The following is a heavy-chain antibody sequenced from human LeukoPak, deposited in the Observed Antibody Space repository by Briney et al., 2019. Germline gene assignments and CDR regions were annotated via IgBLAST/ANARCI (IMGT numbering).Heavy chain of an antibody. J-gene: IGHJ4*02. CDR1: GFTFSRYG. D-gene: IGHD4-17*01. V-gene: IGHV3-30*02. Sequence: PGGSLRLSCAASGFTFSRYGIHWVRQAPGRGLEWVAFIRYDAIITYYADSVKGRFTISRDNSKNTLYLHMNSLRPEDTAVYYCAKDTHVGYGDPSALYDYWGQGTLVTVSS. CDR2: IRYDAIIT. CDR3: AKDTHVGYGDPSALYDY.